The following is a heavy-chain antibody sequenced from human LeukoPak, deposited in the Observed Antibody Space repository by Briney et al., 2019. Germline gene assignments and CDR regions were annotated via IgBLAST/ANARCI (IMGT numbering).Heavy chain of an antibody. CDR1: GYTFTSYG. CDR3: ARDPSNTSGWKTWFDP. V-gene: IGHV1-18*01. J-gene: IGHJ5*02. CDR2: ISAYNGNT. Sequence: ASVKVSCKASGYTFTSYGISWVRQAPGQGLEWMGWISAYNGNTNYAQKLQGSVTMTTDTSTSTAYMELRSLSSDDTAVYYCARDPSNTSGWKTWFDPWGQGTLVTVSS. D-gene: IGHD6-19*01.